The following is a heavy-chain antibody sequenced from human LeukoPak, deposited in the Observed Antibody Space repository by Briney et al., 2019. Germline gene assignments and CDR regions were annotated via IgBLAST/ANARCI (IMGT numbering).Heavy chain of an antibody. CDR3: AKAFREFGTSSSYSSFDT. J-gene: IGHJ3*02. D-gene: IGHD5-18*01. CDR2: VSYTRVAT. Sequence: HSGGSLRLSCAASGFTFSSYSMSWVRQAPGKGLEWVSGVSYTRVATYYADSVKGRFTISRDDSQNILYLQMNGLRAEDTAVYFCAKAFREFGTSSSYSSFDTWGQGTMVTVSS. CDR1: GFTFSSYS. V-gene: IGHV3-23*01.